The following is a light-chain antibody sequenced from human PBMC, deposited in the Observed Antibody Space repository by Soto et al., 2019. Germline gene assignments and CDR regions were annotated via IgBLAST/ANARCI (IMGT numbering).Light chain of an antibody. V-gene: IGKV3-20*01. Sequence: EIVLTQYAATLSLTPGERSTLSCMAIQSVSSYLAWYQQKPGQAPSLLIYGASNRATGIPDRFSGSGSWTDFTLTISRLEPEDFAVYYCQPYSSSPWTFGQVTQVEIK. CDR3: QPYSSSPWT. CDR2: GAS. CDR1: QSVSSY. J-gene: IGKJ1*01.